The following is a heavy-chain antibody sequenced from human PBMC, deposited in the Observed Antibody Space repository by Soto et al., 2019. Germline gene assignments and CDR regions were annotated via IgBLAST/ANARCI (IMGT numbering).Heavy chain of an antibody. CDR1: GFSLSNVRMG. D-gene: IGHD5-12*01. CDR3: ARIGEIGYSGYDTSTFDY. V-gene: IGHV2-26*01. J-gene: IGHJ4*02. CDR2: IFSNDEK. Sequence: QVTLKESGPVLVKPTETLTLTCTVFGFSLSNVRMGVSWIRQPPGKALEWLAHIFSNDEKSYSTSLKSRLTNSKATAKSQVVLTVTNMDPVDTATYYCARIGEIGYSGYDTSTFDYWGQGTLVTVSS.